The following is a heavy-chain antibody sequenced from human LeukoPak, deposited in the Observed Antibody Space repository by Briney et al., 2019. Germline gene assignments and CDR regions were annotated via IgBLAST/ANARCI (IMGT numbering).Heavy chain of an antibody. CDR3: YDSSGYSPVYYFDY. V-gene: IGHV3-7*01. CDR2: IKQDRSEK. CDR1: GFTFSNYW. D-gene: IGHD3-22*01. Sequence: GGSLRLSCAASGFTFSNYWMSWVRQAPGKGLEGVAHIKQDRSEKYYVDSVKGRFTISRDNAKNSLYLQMNSLRAEDTAVYYSYDSSGYSPVYYFDYWGQGTLVTVSS. J-gene: IGHJ4*02.